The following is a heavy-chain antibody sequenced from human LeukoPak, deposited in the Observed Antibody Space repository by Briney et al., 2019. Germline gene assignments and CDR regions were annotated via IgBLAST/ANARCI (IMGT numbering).Heavy chain of an antibody. Sequence: SGTLSLTCAVSSGSISSLNLWSWLRQPPGKGLEWVGEMYLDGRTNFHPSVRGRVTIFIDKPKNQLSLQLTSVTAADTAVYYCAGLEGRYSTDWFYFFDYWGQGALVTVSS. V-gene: IGHV4-4*02. J-gene: IGHJ4*02. CDR2: MYLDGRT. CDR1: SGSISSLNL. D-gene: IGHD6-19*01. CDR3: AGLEGRYSTDWFYFFDY.